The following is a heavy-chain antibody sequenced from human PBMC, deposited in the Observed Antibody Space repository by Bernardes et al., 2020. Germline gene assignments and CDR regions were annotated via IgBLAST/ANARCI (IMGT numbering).Heavy chain of an antibody. V-gene: IGHV1-18*01. Sequence: ASVKVSCKASGYIFNNYGINWVRQAPGQGPEWMGWISGDNGDTSYAQKLQDRVTMTTDTSTSTAYMELRSLRSDDTAVYYCARDGVGATQTFDYWGQGTLVTVSS. J-gene: IGHJ4*02. CDR3: ARDGVGATQTFDY. D-gene: IGHD1-26*01. CDR2: ISGDNGDT. CDR1: GYIFNNYG.